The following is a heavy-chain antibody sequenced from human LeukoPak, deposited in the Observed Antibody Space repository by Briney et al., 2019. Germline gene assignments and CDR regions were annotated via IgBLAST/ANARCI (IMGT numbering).Heavy chain of an antibody. J-gene: IGHJ5*02. CDR2: IYHSGST. CDR1: GGSISSSNW. Sequence: SETLSLTRAVSGGSISSSNWWSWVRQPPGKGLEWIGEIYHSGSTNYNPSLKSRVTISVDKSKNQFSLKLSSVTAADTAVYYCARPMKAAAGKEVWFDPWGQGTLVTVSS. V-gene: IGHV4-4*02. D-gene: IGHD6-13*01. CDR3: ARPMKAAAGKEVWFDP.